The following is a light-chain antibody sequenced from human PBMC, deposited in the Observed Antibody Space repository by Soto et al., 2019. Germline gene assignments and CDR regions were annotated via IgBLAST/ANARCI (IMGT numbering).Light chain of an antibody. CDR1: SSNIGSNY. CDR2: RNN. J-gene: IGLJ1*01. V-gene: IGLV1-47*01. CDR3: VSYAGSKNV. Sequence: QSVLTQPPSASGTPGQRVTISCSGSSSNIGSNYVYWYQQLPGTAPKLLIYRNNQRPAGVPDRFSASKSGNTASLTVSGLQAEDEADYYCVSYAGSKNVFGTGTKLTVL.